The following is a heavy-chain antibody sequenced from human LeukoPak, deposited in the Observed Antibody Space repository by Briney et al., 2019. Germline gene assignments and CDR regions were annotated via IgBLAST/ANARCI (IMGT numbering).Heavy chain of an antibody. Sequence: GGSLRLSCAASGFTFSSYAMTWVRQAPGKGLEWVSIISGSAASTDYADSVKGRFAISRDNSKTTLHLQMNSLRAEDTAVYFCAKDHTPFGSGSYSTRYYGMDVWGQGTTVIVSS. D-gene: IGHD3-10*01. V-gene: IGHV3-23*01. CDR2: ISGSAAST. CDR3: AKDHTPFGSGSYSTRYYGMDV. J-gene: IGHJ6*02. CDR1: GFTFSSYA.